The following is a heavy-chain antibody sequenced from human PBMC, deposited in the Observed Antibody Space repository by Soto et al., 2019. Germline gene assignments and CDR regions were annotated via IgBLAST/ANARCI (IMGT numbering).Heavy chain of an antibody. Sequence: QVQLVESGGGVVQPGRSLRLSCAASGFTFSYHALNWVRQAPGKGLEWVAVISYDGDNKYIAESVKGRFTISRDNSKKKVSLQMNCLRAEDTAMYFCARGTTTSAFSAMDVWGQGTTVTVSS. V-gene: IGHV3-30-3*01. D-gene: IGHD1-1*01. CDR3: ARGTTTSAFSAMDV. J-gene: IGHJ6*02. CDR2: ISYDGDNK. CDR1: GFTFSYHA.